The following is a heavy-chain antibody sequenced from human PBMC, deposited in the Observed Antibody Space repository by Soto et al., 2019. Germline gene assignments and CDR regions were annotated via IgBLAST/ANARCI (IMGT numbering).Heavy chain of an antibody. CDR3: ARDVCTNGVCYPE. Sequence: PSETLSLTCTVSGGSISSGGYYWSWIRQHPGKGLEWIGYIYYSGSTYYNPSLKSRVTISVDTSKNQSSLKLSSVAAADTAVYYCARDVCTNGVCYPEWGQGTLVTVSS. D-gene: IGHD2-8*01. CDR2: IYYSGST. CDR1: GGSISSGGYY. J-gene: IGHJ4*02. V-gene: IGHV4-31*03.